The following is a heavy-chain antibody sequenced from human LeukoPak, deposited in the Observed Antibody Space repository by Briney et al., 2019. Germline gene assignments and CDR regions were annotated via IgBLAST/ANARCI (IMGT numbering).Heavy chain of an antibody. J-gene: IGHJ4*02. CDR2: IRYDGSEK. D-gene: IGHD6-13*01. CDR3: AKGASGIAAAPFDY. V-gene: IGHV3-30*02. CDR1: GFTFNTYG. Sequence: GGSLRLSCAASGFTFNTYGMHWVRQAPGKGLEWVAFIRYDGSEKYYADSAKGRFTISRDNSKNTLYLQMNSLRAEDTAVYYCAKGASGIAAAPFDYWGQGTLVTVSS.